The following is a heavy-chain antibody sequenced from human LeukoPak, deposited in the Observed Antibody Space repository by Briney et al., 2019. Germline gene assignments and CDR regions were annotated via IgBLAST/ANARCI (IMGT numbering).Heavy chain of an antibody. CDR3: ARHSADRAFDI. Sequence: SETLSLTCTVSGVSIGGYYWSWLRQPPGKGLEWLGYTHHSGTTNYNPSVGSRLTTSVDTSRKQVSLKLSSVTAADTAVYYCARHSADRAFDIWGQGKMVTVFS. CDR1: GVSIGGYY. CDR2: THHSGTT. D-gene: IGHD6-25*01. V-gene: IGHV4-59*08. J-gene: IGHJ3*02.